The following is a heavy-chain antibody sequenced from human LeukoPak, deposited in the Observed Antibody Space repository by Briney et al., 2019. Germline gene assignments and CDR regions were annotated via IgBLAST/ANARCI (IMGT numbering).Heavy chain of an antibody. J-gene: IGHJ4*02. Sequence: GGSLRLSCAASGFTFSSYAMSWVRQAPGKGLEWVSAISGSGGSTYYADSVKGRFTISRENTKNTLYLQMKRLRAEDTSVCYCAKASSTYYYYSSEYYRGQGTLGTLSA. D-gene: IGHD3-22*01. CDR1: GFTFSSYA. CDR2: ISGSGGST. CDR3: AKASSTYYYYSSEYY. V-gene: IGHV3-23*01.